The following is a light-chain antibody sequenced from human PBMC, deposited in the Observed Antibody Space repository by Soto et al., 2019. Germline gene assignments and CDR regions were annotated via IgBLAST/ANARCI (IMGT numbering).Light chain of an antibody. CDR1: QSVSSN. Sequence: EIVMTQSPATLSLSPGERATLSCRASQSVSSNLAWYQQKPGQAPRLLIYGASTRATGIPARFSGSGSGTEFTLTISSLQSEDFAVYYCQQYNNWPSHITFGPGTKVDIK. V-gene: IGKV3-15*01. CDR2: GAS. J-gene: IGKJ3*01. CDR3: QQYNNWPSHIT.